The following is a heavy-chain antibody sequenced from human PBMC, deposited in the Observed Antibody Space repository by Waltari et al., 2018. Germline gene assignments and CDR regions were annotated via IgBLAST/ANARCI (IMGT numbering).Heavy chain of an antibody. Sequence: EVQLVESGGGLVKPGGSLRLSCAASGFTFSSYSMNWVRQAPGKGLEWVSSISSSSSYKYDAESVKGRFTSARDNAKNSLYLQRNSLRAEDTAVYYCARDPEDCGGDCYSGFPFDYWGQGTRVTVSS. CDR2: ISSSSSYK. CDR1: GFTFSSYS. CDR3: ARDPEDCGGDCYSGFPFDY. V-gene: IGHV3-21*01. J-gene: IGHJ4*02. D-gene: IGHD2-21*02.